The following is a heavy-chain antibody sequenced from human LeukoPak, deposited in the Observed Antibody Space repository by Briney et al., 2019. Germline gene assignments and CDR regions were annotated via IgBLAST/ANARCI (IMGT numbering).Heavy chain of an antibody. J-gene: IGHJ4*02. D-gene: IGHD1-1*01. V-gene: IGHV3-48*03. Sequence: PGGSLRLSCAASGFTFSSYEMNWVRQAPGKGLEWVSHISGSGSTIYYADSVRGRFTISRDNAKNSLYLQMNSLRVEDTAVYYCARDYNWNPPDYWGQGTLVTVSS. CDR2: ISGSGSTI. CDR1: GFTFSSYE. CDR3: ARDYNWNPPDY.